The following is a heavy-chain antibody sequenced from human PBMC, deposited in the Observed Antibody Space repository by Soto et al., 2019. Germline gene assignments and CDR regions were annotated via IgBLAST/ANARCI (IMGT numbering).Heavy chain of an antibody. J-gene: IGHJ2*01. CDR1: GFTFTNSA. Sequence: GASVKVSCKASGFTFTNSAVQWVRQARVRLLELRVWIVVGSGDTKYSQKFQERVTFNRDISTSTAYLELSSLKSEDTAVYYCAADVGYLWG. D-gene: IGHD1-1*01. CDR2: IVVGSGDT. CDR3: AADVGYL. V-gene: IGHV1-58*01.